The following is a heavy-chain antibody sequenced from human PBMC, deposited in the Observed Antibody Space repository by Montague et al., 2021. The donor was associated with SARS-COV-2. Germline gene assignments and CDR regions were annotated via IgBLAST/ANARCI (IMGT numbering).Heavy chain of an antibody. CDR2: IDWDDDK. J-gene: IGHJ4*02. CDR1: GFSLSTSGMC. D-gene: IGHD3-9*01. V-gene: IGHV2-70*11. Sequence: PALVKPTQTLTLTCTFSGFSLSTSGMCVSWIRQPPGKALVWLARIDWDDDKYYSTSLKTRLTISKDTSKNQVVLTMTNMDPVDTATYYCARIRYDILTGYQTLFDYWGQGTLVTVSS. CDR3: ARIRYDILTGYQTLFDY.